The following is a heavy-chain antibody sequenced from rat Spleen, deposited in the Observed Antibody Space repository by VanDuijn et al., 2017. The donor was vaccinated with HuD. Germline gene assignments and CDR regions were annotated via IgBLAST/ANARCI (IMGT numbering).Heavy chain of an antibody. V-gene: IGHV5-29*01. J-gene: IGHJ1*01. D-gene: IGHD2-2*01. CDR1: GFAFSDFF. Sequence: EVRLVESDGGLVQPGGSLTLSCADSGFAFSDFFMAWVRQAPANGLEWVATISSDGSTTYFRDSVKGRFTIYRDNAKRTLFLQRDSLRSDDTATYYCAGAGYLRDWYFDFWGPGTMVTVSP. CDR3: AGAGYLRDWYFDF. CDR2: ISSDGSTT.